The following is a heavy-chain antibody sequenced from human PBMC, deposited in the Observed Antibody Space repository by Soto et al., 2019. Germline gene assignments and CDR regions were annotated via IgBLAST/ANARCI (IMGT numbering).Heavy chain of an antibody. V-gene: IGHV3-48*02. Sequence: EVQLVESGGGLVQPGGSLRLSCAVSGFTFSSHSMNWVRQAPGKGLEWVSYISGASKTIYYADSLKGRFTISRDNAKNSLYLQMNSLRDEDTAVYYCARDGRQGYHMDVWGQGTTVTVSS. CDR3: ARDGRQGYHMDV. CDR2: ISGASKTI. CDR1: GFTFSSHS. J-gene: IGHJ6*02. D-gene: IGHD5-12*01.